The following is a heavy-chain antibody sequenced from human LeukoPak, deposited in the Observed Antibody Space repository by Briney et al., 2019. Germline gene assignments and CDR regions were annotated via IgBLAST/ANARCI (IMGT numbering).Heavy chain of an antibody. V-gene: IGHV3-53*01. CDR2: IYSGGST. J-gene: IGHJ6*03. Sequence: GGSLRLSCAASAFTVSSNYMSWVRQAPGKGLEWVSVIYSGGSTYYADSVKGRFTISRDNSKNTLYLQMNSLRAEDTAVYYCARDSFDTAMVLSLTYYYYCMDVWGKGTTVTVSS. D-gene: IGHD5-18*01. CDR3: ARDSFDTAMVLSLTYYYYCMDV. CDR1: AFTVSSNY.